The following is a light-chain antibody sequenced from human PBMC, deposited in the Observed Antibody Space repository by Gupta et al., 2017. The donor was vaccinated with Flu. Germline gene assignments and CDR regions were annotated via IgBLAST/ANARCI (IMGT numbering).Light chain of an antibody. CDR3: QSADSSGSWV. V-gene: IGLV3-25*03. CDR1: ALPNQY. Sequence: SGDALPNQYAYCYQQKPGQAPVVVIYKDSERPSGIPERLSGSSSGTTVMLTISGVQAEDEADYYCQSADSSGSWVFGGGTKLTVL. J-gene: IGLJ3*02. CDR2: KDS.